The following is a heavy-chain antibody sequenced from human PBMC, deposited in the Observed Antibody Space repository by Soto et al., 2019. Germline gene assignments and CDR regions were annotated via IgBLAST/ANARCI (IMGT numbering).Heavy chain of an antibody. CDR2: IKPSGGST. Sequence: ASVKVSCKVSGYTLTELSMHWVRQAPGQGLEWMGIIKPSGGSTNYAKKFQGRVTMTRDTSTITVYMELSSLRSEDTAVYYCARVSSSWYYPYYGMDVWGQGTTVTVSS. CDR1: GYTLTELS. D-gene: IGHD6-13*01. CDR3: ARVSSSWYYPYYGMDV. V-gene: IGHV1-46*01. J-gene: IGHJ6*02.